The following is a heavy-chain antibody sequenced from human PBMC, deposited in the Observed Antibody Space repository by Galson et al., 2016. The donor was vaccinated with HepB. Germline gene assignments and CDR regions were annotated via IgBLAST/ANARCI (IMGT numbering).Heavy chain of an antibody. D-gene: IGHD3-10*01. CDR3: ARGPPDYLDSGSFYSGWFDP. V-gene: IGHV4-31*03. Sequence: TLSLTCIVSGDSISSGPYHWGWIRQSPGMGLEWIGYISYTGLTNYKSSLKSRITMSIDTPKNQFSLRLSAVTAADMAIYYCARGPPDYLDSGSFYSGWFDPWGRGTLVTVSS. CDR1: GDSISSGPYH. CDR2: ISYTGLT. J-gene: IGHJ5*02.